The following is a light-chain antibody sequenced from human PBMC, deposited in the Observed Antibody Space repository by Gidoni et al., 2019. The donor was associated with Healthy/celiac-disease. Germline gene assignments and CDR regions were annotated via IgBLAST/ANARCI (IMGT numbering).Light chain of an antibody. CDR2: AAS. J-gene: IGKJ2*01. V-gene: IGKV1-39*01. CDR1: QIISSY. CDR3: QQSYSTPVT. Sequence: DLQMNQSPSSLSASVGDRVTITCRASQIISSYLNWYQQKPGKAPKLLIYAASSLQSGVPSRFSGSGSGTDFTLTISSLQPEDFATYYCQQSYSTPVTFGQGTKLEIK.